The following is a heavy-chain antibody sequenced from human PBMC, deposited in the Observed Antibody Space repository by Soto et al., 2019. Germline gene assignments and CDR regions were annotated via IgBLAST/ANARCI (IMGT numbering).Heavy chain of an antibody. Sequence: EVQLLESGGGFVQPGGSLRLSCTASGFTFSDHGMNWVRQAPGKGLEWVSSISGSVGSTFYADSVKGRFTISRDNSMNTLYLQMNSLRAEDTAVYYCAKDRTIASRNFDSWGQGALVTVSS. CDR1: GFTFSDHG. D-gene: IGHD6-6*01. CDR2: ISGSVGST. J-gene: IGHJ4*02. CDR3: AKDRTIASRNFDS. V-gene: IGHV3-23*01.